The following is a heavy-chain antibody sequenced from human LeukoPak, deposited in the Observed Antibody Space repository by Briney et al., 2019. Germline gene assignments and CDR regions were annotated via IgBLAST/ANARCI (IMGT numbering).Heavy chain of an antibody. V-gene: IGHV3-53*01. D-gene: IGHD3-10*01. CDR2: IYSGGST. CDR3: ARDSFTMGVYYGMDV. J-gene: IGHJ6*02. CDR1: GFTVSSNY. Sequence: GRSLRLSCAASGFTVSSNYMSWVRQAPGKGLEWVSVIYSGGSTYYADSVKGRFTISRDNSKNTLYLQMNSLRAEDTAVYYCARDSFTMGVYYGMDVWGQGTTVTVSS.